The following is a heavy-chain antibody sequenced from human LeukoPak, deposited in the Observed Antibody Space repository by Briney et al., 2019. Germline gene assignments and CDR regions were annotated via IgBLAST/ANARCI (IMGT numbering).Heavy chain of an antibody. CDR1: GGSFSNYY. V-gene: IGHV4-4*07. D-gene: IGHD1-14*01. CDR3: ARQPPQYYGMDV. CDR2: IYTSGST. Sequence: NLSETLSLTCTVSGGSFSNYYWSWIRQPAGKGLERIGRIYTSGSTNYNPSVKSRVTMSVDTSNNQFSLKLTSVTAADTAVYYCARQPPQYYGMDVWGQGTTVTVSS. J-gene: IGHJ6*02.